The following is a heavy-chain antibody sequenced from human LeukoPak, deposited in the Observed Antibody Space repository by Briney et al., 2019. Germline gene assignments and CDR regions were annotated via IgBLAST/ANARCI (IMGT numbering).Heavy chain of an antibody. CDR2: IYTSGSN. V-gene: IGHV4-61*02. CDR3: ARGSGTYYYDSSGYYLDY. Sequence: SQTLSLTCTVSGGSISSGSYYWSWIRQPAGKGLEWIGRIYTSGSNNYNPSHKSRVTISVDTSKNQFSLKLSSVTAADTAVYYCARGSGTYYYDSSGYYLDYWGQGTLVTVSS. CDR1: GGSISSGSYY. J-gene: IGHJ4*02. D-gene: IGHD3-22*01.